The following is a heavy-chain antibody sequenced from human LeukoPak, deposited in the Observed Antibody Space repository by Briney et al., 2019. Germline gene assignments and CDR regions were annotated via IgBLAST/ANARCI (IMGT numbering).Heavy chain of an antibody. Sequence: PSETLSLTCTVSGASISSYYWSWIRQPAGKGLEWIGRIHTSGYTKYNPSLKGRVTMSADTSKNQFSLKLSSVTAADTAVYYCARGLAAGWDDAFDIWGQGTMVTVSS. V-gene: IGHV4-4*07. CDR1: GASISSYY. CDR2: IHTSGYT. J-gene: IGHJ3*02. CDR3: ARGLAAGWDDAFDI. D-gene: IGHD6-13*01.